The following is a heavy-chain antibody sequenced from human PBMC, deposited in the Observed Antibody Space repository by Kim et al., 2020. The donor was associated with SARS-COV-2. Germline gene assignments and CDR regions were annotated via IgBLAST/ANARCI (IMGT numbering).Heavy chain of an antibody. CDR3: ARGLAAAGIGFDY. Sequence: NPSLKSRVTISVDTSKKQFSLKLSSVTAADTAVYYCARGLAAAGIGFDYWGQGTLVTVSS. J-gene: IGHJ4*02. D-gene: IGHD6-13*01. V-gene: IGHV4-34*01.